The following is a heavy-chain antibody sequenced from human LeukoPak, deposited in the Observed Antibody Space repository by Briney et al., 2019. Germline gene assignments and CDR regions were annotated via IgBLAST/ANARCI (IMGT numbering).Heavy chain of an antibody. CDR1: GYTFTSYG. V-gene: IGHV1-2*02. Sequence: ASVKVSCKASGYTFTSYGISWVRQAPGQGLEWMGWINPNSGGTNYAQRFQGRVITTRDTSISTAYMELSRLRSDDTAVYYCAREFGLGSVDYWGQGTLVTVSS. D-gene: IGHD3-16*01. J-gene: IGHJ4*02. CDR2: INPNSGGT. CDR3: AREFGLGSVDY.